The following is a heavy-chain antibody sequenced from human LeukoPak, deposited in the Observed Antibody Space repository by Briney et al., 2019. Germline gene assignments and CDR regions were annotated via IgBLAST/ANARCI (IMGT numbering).Heavy chain of an antibody. CDR1: GFTFSSYW. V-gene: IGHV3-7*01. CDR3: ARVRKYQLPNYYMDV. CDR2: IKQDGSEK. D-gene: IGHD2-2*01. Sequence: GGSLRLSXAASGFTFSSYWMSWVRQAPGKGLEWVANIKQDGSEKYYVDSVKGRFTISRDNAKNSLYLQVNSLRAEDTAVYYCARVRKYQLPNYYMDVWGKGTTVTVSS. J-gene: IGHJ6*03.